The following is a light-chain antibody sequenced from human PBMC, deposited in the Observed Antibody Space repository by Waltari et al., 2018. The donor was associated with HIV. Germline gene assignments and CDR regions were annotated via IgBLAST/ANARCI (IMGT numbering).Light chain of an antibody. CDR2: DAS. V-gene: IGKV3-11*01. CDR3: QQRSDWPLT. Sequence: EIVLTQSPGTMSLSPGERATLSCRASQSVSSYLAWYQQKPGQAPRLLIYDASNRATGIPARFSGSGSGTDFTLTINSLEPEDFPVYYCQQRSDWPLTFGGGTKVEIK. CDR1: QSVSSY. J-gene: IGKJ4*01.